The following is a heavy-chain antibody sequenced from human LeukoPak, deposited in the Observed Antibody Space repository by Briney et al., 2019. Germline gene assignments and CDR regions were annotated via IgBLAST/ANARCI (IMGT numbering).Heavy chain of an antibody. CDR1: GGSFSGYY. V-gene: IGHV4-34*01. Sequence: SETLSLTCAVSGGSFSGYYWSWIRQPPGKGLEWIGEINHSGSTNYNPSLKSRVTISVDTSKNQFSLKLSSVTAADTAVYYCARGPFSERNGPRGDYWGQGTLVTVSS. CDR2: INHSGST. D-gene: IGHD1-1*01. J-gene: IGHJ4*02. CDR3: ARGPFSERNGPRGDY.